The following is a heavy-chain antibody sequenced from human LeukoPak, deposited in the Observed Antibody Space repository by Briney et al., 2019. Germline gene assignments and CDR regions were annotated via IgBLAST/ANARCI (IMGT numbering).Heavy chain of an antibody. Sequence: ASVKVSCKASGYTFTSYAMHWVRQAPGQRLEWMGWINAGNGNTKYSQKFQGRVTITRDTSASTAYMELSSLRSEATAVYYCAREGGGYDPWFDPWGQGTLVTVSS. CDR3: AREGGGYDPWFDP. CDR2: INAGNGNT. D-gene: IGHD5-12*01. V-gene: IGHV1-3*01. CDR1: GYTFTSYA. J-gene: IGHJ5*02.